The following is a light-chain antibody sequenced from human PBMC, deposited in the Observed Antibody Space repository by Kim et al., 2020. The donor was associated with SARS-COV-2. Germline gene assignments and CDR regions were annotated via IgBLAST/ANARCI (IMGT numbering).Light chain of an antibody. J-gene: IGLJ3*02. CDR1: SSDVDTHNY. V-gene: IGLV2-8*01. CDR2: EVS. CDR3: SSYAGKNDVV. Sequence: GQSVTISCTGTSSDVDTHNYVSWYQHHPGKAPKLMIFEVSERPSGVPDRFSGSKSGNTASLTVSGLQAEDEADYYCSSYAGKNDVVFGGGTQLTVL.